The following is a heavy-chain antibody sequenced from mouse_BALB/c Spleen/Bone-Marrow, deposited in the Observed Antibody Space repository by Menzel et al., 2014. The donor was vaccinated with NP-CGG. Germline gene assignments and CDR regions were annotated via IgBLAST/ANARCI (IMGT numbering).Heavy chain of an antibody. J-gene: IGHJ1*01. V-gene: IGHV5-17*02. CDR1: GFTFSSFG. CDR3: ARRGLLSYWYFDV. CDR2: ISSGSSTI. D-gene: IGHD3-1*01. Sequence: EVKLMESGGGLVQPGGSRKLSCAASGFTFSSFGMHWVRRAPEKGLEWVAYISSGSSTIYYADTVKGRFTISRDNPKNTLFLQMTSLRSEDTAMYYCARRGLLSYWYFDVWGAGTTVTVSS.